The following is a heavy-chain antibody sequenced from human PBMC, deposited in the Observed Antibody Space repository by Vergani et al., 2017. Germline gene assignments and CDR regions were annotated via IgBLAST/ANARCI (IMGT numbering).Heavy chain of an antibody. V-gene: IGHV1-2*02. J-gene: IGHJ4*02. CDR2: INPNSGGT. Sequence: QVQLVQSGAEVKKPGASVKVSCKASGYTFTGYYMPWVRQAPGQGLEWMGWINPNSGGTNYAQKFQGRFTMTRDTSISPAYMELSRLRADDTAVYYCARGQWLPTLSFDYWGQGTLVTVSS. CDR3: ARGQWLPTLSFDY. CDR1: GYTFTGYY. D-gene: IGHD6-19*01.